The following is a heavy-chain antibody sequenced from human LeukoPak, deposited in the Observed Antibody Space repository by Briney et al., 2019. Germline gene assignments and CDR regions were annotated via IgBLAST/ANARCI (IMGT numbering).Heavy chain of an antibody. D-gene: IGHD6-13*01. CDR1: GGSISSYY. J-gene: IGHJ4*02. CDR2: IYYSGST. V-gene: IGHV4-59*01. Sequence: SETLSLTCTVSGGSISSYYWSWIRQPPGKGLEWIGYIYYSGSTNYNPSLKSRVTISVDTSKNQFSLKLSSVTAADTAVYYCAREYSSSWYKDIYYFDYWGQGTLVTVSP. CDR3: AREYSSSWYKDIYYFDY.